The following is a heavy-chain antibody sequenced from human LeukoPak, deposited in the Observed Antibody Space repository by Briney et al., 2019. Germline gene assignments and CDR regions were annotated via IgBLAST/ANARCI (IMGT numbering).Heavy chain of an antibody. Sequence: SETLSLTCTVSGGSISSYYWSWIRLPPGKGLEWIAYISYTGSTNYNPALESRVTISVDTSKNQFSPKLSSVTAADTAVYYCARDTYDILTGYYSDAFDIWGQGTMVTVSS. J-gene: IGHJ3*02. CDR3: ARDTYDILTGYYSDAFDI. CDR1: GGSISSYY. CDR2: ISYTGST. D-gene: IGHD3-9*01. V-gene: IGHV4-59*01.